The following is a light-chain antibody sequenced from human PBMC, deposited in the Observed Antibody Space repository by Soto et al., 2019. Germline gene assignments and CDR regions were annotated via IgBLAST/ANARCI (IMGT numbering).Light chain of an antibody. Sequence: QSVLTQPPSASGSPGQSVAISCTGTSSDVGSYNYVSWYQQHPGKAPKLMIYEVTKRPSGVPDRFSGSKSGNTASLTVSGLQAEDEAEYFCSSYAGSYNLGVFGGGTQLTVL. J-gene: IGLJ3*02. CDR2: EVT. CDR1: SSDVGSYNY. V-gene: IGLV2-8*01. CDR3: SSYAGSYNLGV.